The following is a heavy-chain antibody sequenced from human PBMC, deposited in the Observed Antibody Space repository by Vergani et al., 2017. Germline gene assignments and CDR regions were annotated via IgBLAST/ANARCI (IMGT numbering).Heavy chain of an antibody. CDR2: INPNSGGT. V-gene: IGHV1-2*02. CDR1: GYTFTGYY. J-gene: IGHJ5*02. CDR3: ARGPRGSTSRNWFDP. Sequence: QVQLVQSGAEVKKPWASVKVSCKASGYTFTGYYLHWVRQAPGQGLEWMGWINPNSGGTNYAKKSQGRVTMTRNTSISTAYMELSSLRSEETAVYYCARGPRGSTSRNWFDPWGQGTLVTVSS. D-gene: IGHD2-2*01.